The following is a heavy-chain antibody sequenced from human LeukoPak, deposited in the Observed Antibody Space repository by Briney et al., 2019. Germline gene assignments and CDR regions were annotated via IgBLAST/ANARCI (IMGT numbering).Heavy chain of an antibody. CDR3: ARGVEYSSSWYASYFDY. J-gene: IGHJ4*02. CDR2: IYYSGST. V-gene: IGHV4-59*01. CDR1: GGSISSYY. Sequence: NPSETLSLTCTVSGGSISSYYWSWIRQPPGKGLEWIGYIYYSGSTNYNPSLKSRVTISVDTSKNQLSLKLSSVTAADTAVYYCARGVEYSSSWYASYFDYWGQGTLVTVSS. D-gene: IGHD6-13*01.